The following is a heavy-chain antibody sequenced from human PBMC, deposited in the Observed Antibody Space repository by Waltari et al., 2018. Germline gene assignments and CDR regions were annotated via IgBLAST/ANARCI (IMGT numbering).Heavy chain of an antibody. D-gene: IGHD1-1*01. J-gene: IGHJ6*03. CDR1: GYDFSTYW. CDR3: ARTSTRDFYYMDV. Sequence: EVQLVQSGAEVKKPGECLRISCEGSGYDFSTYWITWVRYMPGKGLEWMGRIDPSDSYTNYSPSFRGHVTISVDRSISTAYIQWSGLRASDTAIYYCARTSTRDFYYMDVWGKGTTVTVSS. CDR2: IDPSDSYT. V-gene: IGHV5-10-1*01.